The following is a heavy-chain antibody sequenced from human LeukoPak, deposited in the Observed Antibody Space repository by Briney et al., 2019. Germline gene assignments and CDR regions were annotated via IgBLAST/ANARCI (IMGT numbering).Heavy chain of an antibody. CDR2: ISSSGSTI. CDR3: ARAPTLYDSSGYSFDY. Sequence: GGSLRLSCAASGFTFSDYYMSWIRQAPGKGLEWVSYISSSGSTIYYADSVKGRFTISRDNAKNSLYLQMSSLRAEDTAVYYRARAPTLYDSSGYSFDYWGQGTLVTVSS. CDR1: GFTFSDYY. D-gene: IGHD3-22*01. J-gene: IGHJ4*02. V-gene: IGHV3-11*01.